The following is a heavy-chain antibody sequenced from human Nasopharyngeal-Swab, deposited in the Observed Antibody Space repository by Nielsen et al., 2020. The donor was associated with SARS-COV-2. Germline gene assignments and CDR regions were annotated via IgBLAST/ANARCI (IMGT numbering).Heavy chain of an antibody. V-gene: IGHV1-2*06. Sequence: WVRQAPGQGLEWMGRINPNSGGTNYAQKFQGRVTMTRDTSISTAYMELSRLRSDDTAVYYCAKDLLHLGELSFGIDYRGQGTLVTVSS. CDR3: AKDLLHLGELSFGIDY. J-gene: IGHJ4*02. CDR2: INPNSGGT. D-gene: IGHD3-16*02.